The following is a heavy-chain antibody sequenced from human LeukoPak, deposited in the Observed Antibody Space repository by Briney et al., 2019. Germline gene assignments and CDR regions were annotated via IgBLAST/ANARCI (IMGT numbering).Heavy chain of an antibody. Sequence: PGGSLRLSCAASGFTFTDYYMGWIRQAPGKGLEWVSYISSSSSYTNYADSVKGRFTISRDNTQNSVYLQMNSLRAEDTAVYYCARAGSFPTSCDVLSGYSYAPGYFDYWGQGTLVTVSS. J-gene: IGHJ4*02. CDR1: GFTFTDYY. V-gene: IGHV3-11*06. CDR3: ARAGSFPTSCDVLSGYSYAPGYFDY. CDR2: ISSSSSYT. D-gene: IGHD3-3*01.